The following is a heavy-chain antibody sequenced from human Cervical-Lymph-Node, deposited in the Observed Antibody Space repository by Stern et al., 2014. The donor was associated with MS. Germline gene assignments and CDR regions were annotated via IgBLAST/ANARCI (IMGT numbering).Heavy chain of an antibody. CDR2: IWYDGSNK. CDR1: GFTFSSYG. J-gene: IGHJ4*02. V-gene: IGHV3-33*01. CDR3: ARGGRAYCGGDCYSNYFDY. Sequence: VQLLESGGGVVQPGRSLRLSCAASGFTFSSYGMHWVRQAPGKGLEWVAVIWYDGSNKYYADSVKGRFTISRDNSKNTLYLQTNSLRAEDTAVYYCARGGRAYCGGDCYSNYFDYWGQGTLVTVSS. D-gene: IGHD2-21*02.